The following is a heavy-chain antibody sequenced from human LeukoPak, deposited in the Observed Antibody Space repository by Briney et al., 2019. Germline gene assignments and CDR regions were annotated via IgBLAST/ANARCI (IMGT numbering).Heavy chain of an antibody. D-gene: IGHD3-10*01. V-gene: IGHV3-21*06. CDR1: GLTFRTYS. CDR2: ITGNSAYI. Sequence: PGGSLRLSCAASGLTFRTYSMNWVRQAPGKGLEWVSSITGNSAYIYNADSVRGRFTISRDNAKNSLYLHMNSLRAEDTAVYYCAKLSLRNIMVRGNWFDSWGQGTLVTVSS. CDR3: AKLSLRNIMVRGNWFDS. J-gene: IGHJ5*01.